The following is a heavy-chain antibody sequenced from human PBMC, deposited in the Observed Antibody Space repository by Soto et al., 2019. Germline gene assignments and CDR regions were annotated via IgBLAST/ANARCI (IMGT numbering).Heavy chain of an antibody. J-gene: IGHJ4*02. CDR2: ICTSGST. D-gene: IGHD3-16*01. Sequence: QVQLQESGPGLVKPSETLSLTCNVSGDSMSKYYWSWVRQPAGKGLGWIGRICTSGSTNYNPSLKSRVTMSIDTSNKHFSLDLKSVTAADSAVYYCARTVGAAYYFDFWGQGVLVTVSS. V-gene: IGHV4-4*07. CDR3: ARTVGAAYYFDF. CDR1: GDSMSKYY.